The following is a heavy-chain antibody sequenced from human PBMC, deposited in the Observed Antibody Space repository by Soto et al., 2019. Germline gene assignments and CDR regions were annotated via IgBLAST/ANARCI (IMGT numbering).Heavy chain of an antibody. CDR1: GGSIIRYY. D-gene: IGHD6-13*01. V-gene: IGHV4-59*01. Sequence: SETLSLTCTVSGGSIIRYYWSWIRQPPGKGLEWIGYIYYSGSTNYNPSLKSRVTISVDTSKNQFSLKLSSVTAADTAVYYCARGLAAAGNWFDPWGQGTLVTVSS. CDR3: ARGLAAAGNWFDP. CDR2: IYYSGST. J-gene: IGHJ5*02.